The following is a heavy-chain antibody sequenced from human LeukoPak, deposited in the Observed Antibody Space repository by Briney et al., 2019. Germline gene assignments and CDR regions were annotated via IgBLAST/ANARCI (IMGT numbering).Heavy chain of an antibody. J-gene: IGHJ4*02. Sequence: SETLSLTCAVYGGSFSGYYWSWIRQPPGKGLEWIGEVNHSGSTNYNPSLKSRVTISVDTSKNQFSLKLSSVTAADTAVYYCARGGYRYYGSGSSGYWGQGTLVTVSS. V-gene: IGHV4-34*01. CDR2: VNHSGST. CDR3: ARGGYRYYGSGSSGY. D-gene: IGHD3-10*01. CDR1: GGSFSGYY.